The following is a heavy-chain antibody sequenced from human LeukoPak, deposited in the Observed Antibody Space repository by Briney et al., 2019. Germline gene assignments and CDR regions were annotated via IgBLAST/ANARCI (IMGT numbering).Heavy chain of an antibody. V-gene: IGHV4-34*01. CDR2: INHSGST. J-gene: IGHJ5*02. Sequence: GSLRLSCAASGFTFSSAWMNWVRQPPGKGLEWIGEINHSGSTNYNPSLKSRVTISVDTSKNQFSLKLNSVTAADTAVYYCAREEAWSSSSLGGFDPWGQGTLVTVSS. CDR3: AREEAWSSSSLGGFDP. CDR1: GFTFSSAW. D-gene: IGHD6-6*01.